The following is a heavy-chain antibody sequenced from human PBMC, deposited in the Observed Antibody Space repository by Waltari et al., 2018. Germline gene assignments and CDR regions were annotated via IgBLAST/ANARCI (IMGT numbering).Heavy chain of an antibody. V-gene: IGHV3-74*01. Sequence: EVWLEESGGGLVQPGGSLRLSCAASGFAFSSYWMHWVRQAPGKGLVWVSRNDDDGSGTTYADSVMGRFTISRDNAKNTVYLEMRSLRAEDTAVYYCSRSPAGYSRSDYWGQGTLVTVSS. CDR3: SRSPAGYSRSDY. J-gene: IGHJ4*02. CDR2: NDDDGSGT. D-gene: IGHD5-18*01. CDR1: GFAFSSYW.